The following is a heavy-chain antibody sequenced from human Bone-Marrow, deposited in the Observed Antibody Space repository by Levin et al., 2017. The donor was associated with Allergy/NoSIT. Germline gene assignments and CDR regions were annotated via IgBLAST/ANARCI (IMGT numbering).Heavy chain of an antibody. D-gene: IGHD5-18*01. Sequence: SGPTLVKPTQTLSLTCTFSGFSLNSTGMHVGWVRQTPRKALEWLALIYWDDDKRYRPSLRPRLSITRDTSKNQVVLTLTNMDPADTGTYYCAHGDTSLRWAHSWGQGALVTVSS. CDR2: IYWDDDK. J-gene: IGHJ4*02. CDR1: GFSLNSTGMH. V-gene: IGHV2-5*02. CDR3: AHGDTSLRWAHS.